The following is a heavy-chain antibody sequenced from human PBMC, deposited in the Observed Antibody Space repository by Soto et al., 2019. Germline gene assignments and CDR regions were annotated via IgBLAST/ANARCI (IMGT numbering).Heavy chain of an antibody. CDR1: GGSFTSNNW. Sequence: QVQLQEPGPGLVKPSGTLSLTCAVSGGSFTSNNWWTWVRQPPGQGLEWIGEIYRTGSTNYNPSLKSRVTISLDKSESQFSLKVTSLTAADTAVYYCASRDLGTSVDYWGQGTLVTVSS. J-gene: IGHJ4*02. V-gene: IGHV4-4*02. CDR3: ASRDLGTSVDY. D-gene: IGHD1-7*01. CDR2: IYRTGST.